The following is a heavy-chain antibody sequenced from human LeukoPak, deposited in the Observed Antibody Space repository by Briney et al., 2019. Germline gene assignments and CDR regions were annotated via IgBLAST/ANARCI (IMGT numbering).Heavy chain of an antibody. CDR3: ATAPARLGDGPQCGHDY. CDR1: RFTYRIYA. Sequence: GRSLRLSCVASRFTYRIYAIHGVRPARGKGRDGVAVISLERSEKLYADFVKGRFTISRDKSKNTLYLGKNVVRRGDTAVYYCATAPARLGDGPQCGHDYWGQGTLVTVSS. D-gene: IGHD3-16*01. CDR2: ISLERSEK. J-gene: IGHJ4*02. V-gene: IGHV3-30*04.